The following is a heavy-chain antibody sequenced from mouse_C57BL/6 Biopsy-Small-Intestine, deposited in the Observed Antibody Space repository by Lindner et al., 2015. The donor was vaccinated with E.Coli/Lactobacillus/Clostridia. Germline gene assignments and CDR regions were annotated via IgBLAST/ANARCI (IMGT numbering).Heavy chain of an antibody. CDR2: FHPYNDDI. CDR1: GYTFTTYP. D-gene: IGHD2-1*01. Sequence: VQLQESGPELVKPGASVKMSCKASGYTFTTYPIEWMKQNHGKSLEWIGNFHPYNDDIKYSEKFKGKATLTVEKSSNTVYLELSRLTSDDSAVYYCSRGGNLGWFAYWGQGTLVTVSA. J-gene: IGHJ3*01. V-gene: IGHV1-47*01. CDR3: SRGGNLGWFAY.